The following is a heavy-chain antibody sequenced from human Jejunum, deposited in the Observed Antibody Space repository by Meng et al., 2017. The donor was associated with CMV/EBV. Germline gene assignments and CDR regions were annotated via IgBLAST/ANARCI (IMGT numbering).Heavy chain of an antibody. V-gene: IGHV3-23*01. J-gene: IGHJ4*02. CDR2: ISGSGGST. CDR1: A. Sequence: AMGWARQAPGKGLEWVSAISGSGGSTYYADSVKGRFTISRDNSKNTLYLQMNSLRAEDTAVYYCAKEPLGYCSSTSCYRGGYFDYWGQGTLVTVSS. D-gene: IGHD2-2*01. CDR3: AKEPLGYCSSTSCYRGGYFDY.